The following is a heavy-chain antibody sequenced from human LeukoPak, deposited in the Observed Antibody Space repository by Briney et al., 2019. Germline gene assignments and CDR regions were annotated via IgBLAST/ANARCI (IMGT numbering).Heavy chain of an antibody. Sequence: GESLKISCKGSGYSFTSYWIGWVRQMPGKGLEWMGIIYPGDSDTKYSPSFQAQVTISADKSTTTAYLQWSSLKASDTAMYYCARRIYDSSGYGQYYFDYWGQGTLVTVSS. D-gene: IGHD3-22*01. CDR1: GYSFTSYW. V-gene: IGHV5-51*01. J-gene: IGHJ4*02. CDR2: IYPGDSDT. CDR3: ARRIYDSSGYGQYYFDY.